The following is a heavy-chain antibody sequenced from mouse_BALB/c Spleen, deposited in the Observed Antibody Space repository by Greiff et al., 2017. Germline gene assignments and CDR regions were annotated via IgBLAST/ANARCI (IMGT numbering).Heavy chain of an antibody. D-gene: IGHD1-1*01. CDR3: ARGGDYGSSYFAY. CDR2: ISSGGST. V-gene: IGHV5-6-5*01. Sequence: DVQLQESGGGLVKPGGSLKLSCAASGFTFSSYAMSWVRQTPEKRLEWVASISSGGSTYYPDSVKGRFTISRDNARNILYLQMSSLRSEDTAMYYCARGGDYGSSYFAYWGQGTLVTVSA. CDR1: GFTFSSYA. J-gene: IGHJ3*01.